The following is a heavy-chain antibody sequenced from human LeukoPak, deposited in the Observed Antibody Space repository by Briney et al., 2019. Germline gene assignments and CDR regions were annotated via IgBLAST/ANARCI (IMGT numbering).Heavy chain of an antibody. CDR1: GGSISSGGYY. Sequence: PSETLSLTCTVSGGSISSGGYYWSWIRQRPGQGLEWIGYVYYSGSTYYNPSLKSRVTISVDTSKNQFSLELSSVTAADTAVYYCATDRRYYYDSSGNYWGQGTLVTVSS. CDR3: ATDRRYYYDSSGNY. D-gene: IGHD3-22*01. V-gene: IGHV4-31*03. J-gene: IGHJ4*02. CDR2: VYYSGST.